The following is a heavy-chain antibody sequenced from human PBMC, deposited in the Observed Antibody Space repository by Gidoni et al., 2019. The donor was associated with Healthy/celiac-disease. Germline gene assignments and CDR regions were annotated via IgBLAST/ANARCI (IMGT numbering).Heavy chain of an antibody. CDR1: GYTFTSYD. CDR2: MNPNSGNT. Sequence: QVQLVQSGAEVKKPGASVKVSCKASGYTFTSYDINWVRQATGQGLEWVGWMNPNSGNTGYAQKFQGRVTMTRNTSISTAYMELSSLRSEDTAVYYCASRYSSWYLGVGFQFADIWGQGTMVTVSS. CDR3: ASRYSSWYLGVGFQFADI. J-gene: IGHJ3*02. V-gene: IGHV1-8*01. D-gene: IGHD6-13*01.